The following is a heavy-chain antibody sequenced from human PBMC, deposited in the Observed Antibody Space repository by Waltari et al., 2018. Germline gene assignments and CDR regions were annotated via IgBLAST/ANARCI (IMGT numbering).Heavy chain of an antibody. J-gene: IGHJ4*02. V-gene: IGHV1-3*01. D-gene: IGHD3-3*01. Sequence: QVQLVQSGAEVKKPGASVTVSCKASGYTFTSYAMHWVRQAPGHRLEWMGWINAGNGNTKYSQKCQGRVTITRDTSASTAYMELSSLRSEDTAVYYCAASTNVLRFLEWLPHVDYWGQGTLVTVSS. CDR3: AASTNVLRFLEWLPHVDY. CDR1: GYTFTSYA. CDR2: INAGNGNT.